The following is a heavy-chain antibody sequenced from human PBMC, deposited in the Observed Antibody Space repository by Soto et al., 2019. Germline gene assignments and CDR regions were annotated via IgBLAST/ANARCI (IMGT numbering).Heavy chain of an antibody. Sequence: GXSLILSCAASGFTCSSYGMHCVRQAPFKGLEWVAVISYDGSNKYYADSVKGRFTISRDNSKNTLYLQMSSLRAEDTAVYYCAKERYDYVWGSYPLFDYWGQGTLVTVSS. D-gene: IGHD3-16*01. CDR2: ISYDGSNK. CDR1: GFTCSSYG. V-gene: IGHV3-30*18. J-gene: IGHJ4*02. CDR3: AKERYDYVWGSYPLFDY.